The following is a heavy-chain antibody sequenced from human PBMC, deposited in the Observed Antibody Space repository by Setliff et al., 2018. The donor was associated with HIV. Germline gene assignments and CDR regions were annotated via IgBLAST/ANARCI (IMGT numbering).Heavy chain of an antibody. J-gene: IGHJ3*02. CDR3: ARGGVAASDI. Sequence: GSLRLSCAASGFTFSDYSMNWVRQAPGKGLEWVSYISRSSTTMYYADSVKGRFTISRDNAKNSLFLQMNSLRAEDTAVYYCARGGVAASDIWGQGTMVTVSS. CDR2: ISRSSTTM. D-gene: IGHD6-13*01. V-gene: IGHV3-48*01. CDR1: GFTFSDYS.